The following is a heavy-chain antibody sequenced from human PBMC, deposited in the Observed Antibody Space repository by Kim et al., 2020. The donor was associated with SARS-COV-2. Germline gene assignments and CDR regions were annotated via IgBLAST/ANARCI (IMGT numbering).Heavy chain of an antibody. CDR3: ARVPLGYYYGSGSWGPNYYDDGMGV. CDR1: GGSISSYY. V-gene: IGHV4-59*01. Sequence: SETLSLTCTVSGGSISSYYWSWIRQPPGKGLEWIGYIYYSGSTNYNPSLKSRVTISVDTSKNQFSLKLSSVTAADTAVYYCARVPLGYYYGSGSWGPNYYDDGMGVWGQGTTVTVSS. J-gene: IGHJ6*01. CDR2: IYYSGST. D-gene: IGHD3-10*01.